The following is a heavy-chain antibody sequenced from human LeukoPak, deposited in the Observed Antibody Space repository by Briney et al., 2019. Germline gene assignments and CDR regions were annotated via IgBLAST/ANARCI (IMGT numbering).Heavy chain of an antibody. CDR2: IIPIFGTA. J-gene: IGHJ5*02. Sequence: SVKVSCKASGGTFSSYAISWVRQAPGQGLEWMGGIIPIFGTANYAQKFQGRVTITADKSTSTAYMELSSLRSEDTAVYYCARSAIAVAGRKNYNWFDPWGQGTLVTVSS. D-gene: IGHD6-19*01. CDR3: ARSAIAVAGRKNYNWFDP. V-gene: IGHV1-69*06. CDR1: GGTFSSYA.